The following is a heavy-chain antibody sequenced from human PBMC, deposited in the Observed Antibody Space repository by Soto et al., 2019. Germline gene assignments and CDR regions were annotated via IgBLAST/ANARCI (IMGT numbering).Heavy chain of an antibody. J-gene: IGHJ6*02. CDR1: GFTFRTYW. V-gene: IGHV3-74*01. CDR3: ARGIRNYYGVDV. D-gene: IGHD5-18*01. CDR2: IKFDGSTT. Sequence: EVQLVESGGGLVQPGGSLRLSCVASGFTFRTYWMHWVRQAPRKGLVWVSRIKFDGSTTSYADSVKGRFTISRDNAKNTVYLQMNSLGGEDTGVYYCARGIRNYYGVDVWGQGTTVTVSS.